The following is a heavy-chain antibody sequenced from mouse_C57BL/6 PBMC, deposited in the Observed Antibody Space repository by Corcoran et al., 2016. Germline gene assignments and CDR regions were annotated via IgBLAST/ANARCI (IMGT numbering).Heavy chain of an antibody. V-gene: IGHV1-18*01. CDR3: ARITTVYYAMDD. Sequence: EVQLQQSGPELVKPGASVKIPCKASGYTFTDYNMDWVKQSHGKSLEWIGDINPNNGGTIYNQKFKGKATLTVDKSSSTAYMELRSLTSEDTAVYYCARITTVYYAMDDWGQGTSVTVSS. D-gene: IGHD1-1*01. CDR1: GYTFTDYN. J-gene: IGHJ4*01. CDR2: INPNNGGT.